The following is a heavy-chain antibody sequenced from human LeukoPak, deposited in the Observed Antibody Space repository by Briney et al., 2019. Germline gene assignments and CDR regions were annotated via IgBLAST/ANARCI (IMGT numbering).Heavy chain of an antibody. CDR3: AREDCSSTSCHRHFDY. V-gene: IGHV3-53*01. D-gene: IGHD2-2*02. J-gene: IGHJ4*02. Sequence: GGSLRLSCAASGFTVSSNYMSWVRQAPGKGLEWVSVIYSGGSTYYADSVKGRFTISRDNSKNTLYLQMNSLRAEDTAVYYCAREDCSSTSCHRHFDYWGQGTLVTVSS. CDR1: GFTVSSNY. CDR2: IYSGGST.